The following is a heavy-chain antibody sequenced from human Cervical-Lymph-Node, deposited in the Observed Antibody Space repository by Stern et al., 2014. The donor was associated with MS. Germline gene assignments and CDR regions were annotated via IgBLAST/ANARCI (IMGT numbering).Heavy chain of an antibody. D-gene: IGHD3-3*01. CDR1: GGSISSGSYY. CDR2: IYTSGST. V-gene: IGHV4-61*02. Sequence: VQLLESGPGLVKPSQTLSLTCTVSGGSISSGSYYWSWIRQPAGKGLEWIGRIYTSGSTNYNPSLKSRVTISVDTSKNQFSLKLSSVTAADTAVYYCARLYYDFWSGYHYYYYYGMDVWGQGTTVTVSS. J-gene: IGHJ6*02. CDR3: ARLYYDFWSGYHYYYYYGMDV.